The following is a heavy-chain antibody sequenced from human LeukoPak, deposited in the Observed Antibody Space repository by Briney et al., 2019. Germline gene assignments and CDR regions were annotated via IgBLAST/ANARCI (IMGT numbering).Heavy chain of an antibody. Sequence: GGSLRLSCAVSGFTVSSNYFRWVRQAPGKGLEWVSVIYTEGTTYYADSVKGRFIISRDNSKNTVYLQMNSLRVEDTAVYYCASEGDWGQGTLVTVSS. CDR3: ASEGD. J-gene: IGHJ4*02. CDR1: GFTVSSNY. CDR2: IYTEGTT. V-gene: IGHV3-66*02. D-gene: IGHD3-16*01.